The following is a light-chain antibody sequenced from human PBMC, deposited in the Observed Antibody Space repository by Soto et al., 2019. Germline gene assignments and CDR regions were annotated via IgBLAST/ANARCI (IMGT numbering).Light chain of an antibody. CDR2: AAS. CDR1: QSITTY. V-gene: IGKV1-39*01. Sequence: DIQMTQSPSSLSASVGDRVTVTCRASQSITTYLNWYQQKPGKAPKLLIYAASSLQSGVPSRFSGSGSGTDFTLTITSLQPVDFATYICQQSYGTPWTFGQGTKVEIK. CDR3: QQSYGTPWT. J-gene: IGKJ1*01.